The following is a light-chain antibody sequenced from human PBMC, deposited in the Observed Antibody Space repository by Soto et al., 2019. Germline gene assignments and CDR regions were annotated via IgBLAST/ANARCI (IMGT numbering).Light chain of an antibody. Sequence: QSVLTQPSSVSGTPGHRVTISCSGTTSNVGGNVVNWYQQLPETAPKLIIYSNNFRPSGVPDRFSGSKSGTSASLAISGLQSEDEADYYCATWDDSLDGRVFGGGTKLTVL. J-gene: IGLJ3*02. CDR1: TSNVGGNV. CDR3: ATWDDSLDGRV. CDR2: SNN. V-gene: IGLV1-44*01.